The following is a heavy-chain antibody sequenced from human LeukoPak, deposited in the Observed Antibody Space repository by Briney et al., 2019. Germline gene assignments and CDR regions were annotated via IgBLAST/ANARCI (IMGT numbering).Heavy chain of an antibody. CDR2: IIGSSDLI. CDR1: GFTFSTYS. V-gene: IGHV3-48*04. CDR3: AREASGSLCYYYYGMDV. D-gene: IGHD1-26*01. Sequence: GGSLRLSCAASGFTFSTYSMNWVRQAPGKGLEWVSFIIGSSDLIYYADSVKGRFTISRDNAKNSLYLQMNSLRAEDTAVYYCAREASGSLCYYYYGMDVWGQGTTVTVSS. J-gene: IGHJ6*02.